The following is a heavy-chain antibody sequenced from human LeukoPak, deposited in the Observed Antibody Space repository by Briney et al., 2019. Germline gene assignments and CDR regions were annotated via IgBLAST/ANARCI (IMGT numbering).Heavy chain of an antibody. CDR3: ARDVRDSSGFYLRAFDY. J-gene: IGHJ4*02. V-gene: IGHV4-34*01. Sequence: SETLSLTCAVHGGSFSGYYWSWIRQPPGKGLEWIGEINHSGSTNYNPSLKSRVTISVDTSKNQFSLRLSSVTAADTAVYYCARDVRDSSGFYLRAFDYWGQGTLVTVSS. CDR1: GGSFSGYY. D-gene: IGHD3-22*01. CDR2: INHSGST.